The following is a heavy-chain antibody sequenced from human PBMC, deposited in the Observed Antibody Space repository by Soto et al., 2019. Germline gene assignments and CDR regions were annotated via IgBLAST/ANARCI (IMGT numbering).Heavy chain of an antibody. CDR2: ISYDGSNK. CDR1: GFTFSSYA. V-gene: IGHV3-30-3*01. Sequence: GGSLRLSCAASGFTFSSYAMHWVRQAPGKGLEWVAVISYDGSNKYYADSVKGRFTISRDNSKNTLYLQMNSLRAEDTAVYYCARDLGPASSSWYRGYYFDYWGQGTLVTVSS. J-gene: IGHJ4*02. D-gene: IGHD6-13*01. CDR3: ARDLGPASSSWYRGYYFDY.